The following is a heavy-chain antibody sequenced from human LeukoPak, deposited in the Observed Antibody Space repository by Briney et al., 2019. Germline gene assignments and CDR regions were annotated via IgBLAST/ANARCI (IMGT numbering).Heavy chain of an antibody. D-gene: IGHD3-22*01. CDR3: ARLYYYDSGLAFDI. CDR1: GGSISSYY. CDR2: IYYSGST. J-gene: IGHJ3*02. V-gene: IGHV4-59*01. Sequence: SSETLSLTCTVSGGSISSYYWSWIRQPPGKGLEWIGYIYYSGSTNYNPSLKSRVTISVDTSKNQFSLKLSSVTAADTAVYYCARLYYYDSGLAFDIWGQGTMVTVSS.